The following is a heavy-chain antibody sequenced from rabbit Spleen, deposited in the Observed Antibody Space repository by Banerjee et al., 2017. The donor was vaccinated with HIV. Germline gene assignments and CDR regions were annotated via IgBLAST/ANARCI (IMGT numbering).Heavy chain of an antibody. CDR1: GFSFSSGYD. Sequence: QSLEESGGGLVKPGVSLTLTCKASGFSFSSGYDMCWVRQAPGTGLEWIACMNPIFDSTYYASWAKGRFTISKTSSTTVTLQMSSLTGADTATYFCARGDFCFNLWGPGTLVTVS. J-gene: IGHJ4*01. D-gene: IGHD4-2*01. CDR2: MNPIFDST. CDR3: ARGDFCFNL. V-gene: IGHV1S40*01.